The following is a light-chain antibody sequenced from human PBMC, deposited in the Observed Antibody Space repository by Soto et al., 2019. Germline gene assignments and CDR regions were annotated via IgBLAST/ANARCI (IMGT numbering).Light chain of an antibody. CDR1: SGDIGSYNR. CDR2: KVT. J-gene: IGLJ1*01. V-gene: IGLV2-14*01. CDR3: SSYTNSDTRARV. Sequence: QSALTQPASVSGSPGQSITISCTGTSGDIGSYNRVSWYQQHPGKAPKLIIYKVTDRPTGDSNRFSGSKSGNTASLTISGLHAEDEAEYYCSSYTNSDTRARVFGTGTKVTVL.